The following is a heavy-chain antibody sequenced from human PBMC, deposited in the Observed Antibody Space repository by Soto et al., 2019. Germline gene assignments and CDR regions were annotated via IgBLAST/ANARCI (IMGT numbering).Heavy chain of an antibody. CDR3: ARRRLSGSSYFDY. CDR2: IYWDDDK. CDR1: GFSLSTNGVG. Sequence: QITLRESGPPLIKPTQTLTLTCTFSGFSLSTNGVGVGWIRQPPGKALDWLAIIYWDDDKSYSPSLKSRLTNTKDTPKNQGVPTMTNMDPVDTAPYYCARRRLSGSSYFDYWGQGTVVTVSS. D-gene: IGHD1-26*01. J-gene: IGHJ4*02. V-gene: IGHV2-5*02.